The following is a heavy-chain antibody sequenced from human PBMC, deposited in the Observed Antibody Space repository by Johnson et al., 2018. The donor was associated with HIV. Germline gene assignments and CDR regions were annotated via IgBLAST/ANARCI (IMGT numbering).Heavy chain of an antibody. CDR1: GFTFSDYY. V-gene: IGHV3-23*04. D-gene: IGHD2-15*01. CDR2: ISGSGGST. Sequence: EQLVESGGGLVKPGGSLRLSCAASGFTFSDYYMSWIRQAPGKGLEWVSAISGSGGSTYYADSVKGRFTISRDNSKNTLYLQMNSLRAEDTALYYCARRAGGLGYCSGGSCQGGAFDIWGQGTMVTVSS. J-gene: IGHJ3*02. CDR3: ARRAGGLGYCSGGSCQGGAFDI.